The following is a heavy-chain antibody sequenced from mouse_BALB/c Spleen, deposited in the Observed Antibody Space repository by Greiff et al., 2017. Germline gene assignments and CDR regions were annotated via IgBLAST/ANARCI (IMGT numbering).Heavy chain of an antibody. Sequence: EVNVVESGGGLVQPGGSRKLSCAASGFTFSSFGMHWVRQAPEKGLEWVAYISSGSSTIYYADTVKGRFTISRDNPKNTLFLQMTSLRSEDTAMYYCARSTGTRYFDVWGAGTTVTVSS. D-gene: IGHD4-1*02. CDR2: ISSGSSTI. J-gene: IGHJ1*01. V-gene: IGHV5-17*02. CDR1: GFTFSSFG. CDR3: ARSTGTRYFDV.